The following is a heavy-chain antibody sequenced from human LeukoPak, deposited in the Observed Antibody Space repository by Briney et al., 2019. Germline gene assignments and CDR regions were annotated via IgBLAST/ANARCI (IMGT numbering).Heavy chain of an antibody. CDR3: ARAHLKYSGYDSVAY. CDR2: INPNSGGT. Sequence: ASVKVSCKVSGYTLTGYYMHWVRQAPGQGLEWMGWINPNSGGTNYAQKFQGRVTMTRDTSISTAYMELSRLRSDDTAVYYCARAHLKYSGYDSVAYWGQGTLVTVSS. J-gene: IGHJ4*02. D-gene: IGHD5-12*01. V-gene: IGHV1-2*02. CDR1: GYTLTGYY.